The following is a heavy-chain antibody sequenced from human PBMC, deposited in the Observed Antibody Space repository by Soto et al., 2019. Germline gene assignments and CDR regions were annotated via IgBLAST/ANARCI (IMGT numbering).Heavy chain of an antibody. V-gene: IGHV4-39*01. J-gene: IGHJ3*02. Sequence: PWETLSLTGTVSGCSISSSSYYWGWIRQPPGKGLEWIGSIYYSGSTYYNPSLKSRVTISVDTSKNQFSLKLSSVTAADTALYYCARHDVPYAFDIWGQGTMVTVSS. CDR2: IYYSGST. CDR1: GCSISSSSYY. CDR3: ARHDVPYAFDI.